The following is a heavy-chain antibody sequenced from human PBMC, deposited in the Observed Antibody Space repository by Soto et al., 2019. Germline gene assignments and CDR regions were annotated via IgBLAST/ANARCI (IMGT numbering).Heavy chain of an antibody. D-gene: IGHD3-16*01. CDR2: IYYSGST. CDR3: ARSQLNTFGGVGVGGPKYYYYGMDV. J-gene: IGHJ6*04. CDR1: GGSISSYY. Sequence: SETLSLTCTVSGGSISSYYWSWIRQPPGKGLEWIGYIYYSGSTNYNPSLKSRVTISVDTSKNQFSLKLSSVTAADTAVYYCARSQLNTFGGVGVGGPKYYYYGMDVWGKGTTVTVSS. V-gene: IGHV4-59*01.